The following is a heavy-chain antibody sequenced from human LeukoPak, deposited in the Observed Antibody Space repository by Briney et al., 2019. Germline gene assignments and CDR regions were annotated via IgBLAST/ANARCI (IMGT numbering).Heavy chain of an antibody. CDR1: GGSISSGGYS. V-gene: IGHV4-31*03. J-gene: IGHJ4*02. CDR2: IYYSGST. Sequence: SEILSLTCTVSGGSISSGGYSWSWIRQHPGKGLEWLGYIYYSGSTYYNPSLKSRVTISVDTSKNHFSLRLSSVTAADTAVYYCARSRFPYSSGSYFDYWGQGTLVTVSS. CDR3: ARSRFPYSSGSYFDY. D-gene: IGHD3-10*01.